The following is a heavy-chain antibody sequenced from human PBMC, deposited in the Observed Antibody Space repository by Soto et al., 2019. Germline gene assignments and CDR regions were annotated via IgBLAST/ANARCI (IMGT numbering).Heavy chain of an antibody. Sequence: QVQLVQSGAEVKKPASSVKVSCKASGGTFSSYAISWVRQAPGQGLEWMGGIIPIFGTADYAQKFQGRVTITADESTSTAYMVLSSLRSEDTAVYYCATHWTGVPRYYYGMDVWGQGTTVTVSS. CDR2: IIPIFGTA. CDR1: GGTFSSYA. J-gene: IGHJ6*02. V-gene: IGHV1-69*12. D-gene: IGHD2-8*02. CDR3: ATHWTGVPRYYYGMDV.